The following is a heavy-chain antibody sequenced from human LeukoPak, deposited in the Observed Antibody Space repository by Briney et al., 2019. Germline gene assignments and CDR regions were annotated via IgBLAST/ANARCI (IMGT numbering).Heavy chain of an antibody. CDR2: IYYSGST. Sequence: PSETLSLTCTISGGSMSGYYWSWIRQSPGKGLEWIGYIYYSGSTNYNPSLKSRVTISVDTSKNQFSLKLSSVTAADTAVYYCARRTCNWNEYFFDHWGQGTLVTVSS. CDR3: ARRTCNWNEYFFDH. CDR1: GGSMSGYY. V-gene: IGHV4-59*08. J-gene: IGHJ4*02. D-gene: IGHD1-1*01.